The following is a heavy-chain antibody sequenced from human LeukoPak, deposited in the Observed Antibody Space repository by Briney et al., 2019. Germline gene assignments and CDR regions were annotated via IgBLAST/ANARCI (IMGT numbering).Heavy chain of an antibody. CDR2: IYTSGST. CDR3: ARDYASYYYYYMDV. Sequence: PSETLSLTCTVSGGSISSYYWSWIRQPPGKGLEWIGYIYTSGSTNYNPSLKSRVTISVDTSKNQFSLKLSSVTAADTAVYYCARDYASYYYYYMDVWGKGTTVTVSS. D-gene: IGHD2-2*01. V-gene: IGHV4-4*08. J-gene: IGHJ6*03. CDR1: GGSISSYY.